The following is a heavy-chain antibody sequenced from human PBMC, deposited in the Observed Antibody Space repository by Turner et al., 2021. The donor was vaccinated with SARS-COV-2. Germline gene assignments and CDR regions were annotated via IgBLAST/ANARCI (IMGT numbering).Heavy chain of an antibody. CDR3: ATGVSVTGTPSAYYYYYGMDV. Sequence: QVQLVQAGAEVKKPGASVKVSCKVTGYTITELSMHWVRQAPGKGLEWMGGFDPEDGETNYAQKFQGRVTITEDTSTDTAYMELSSLRSEDTAVYYCATGVSVTGTPSAYYYYYGMDVWGQGTTVTVSS. J-gene: IGHJ6*02. CDR1: GYTITELS. CDR2: FDPEDGET. D-gene: IGHD6-19*01. V-gene: IGHV1-24*01.